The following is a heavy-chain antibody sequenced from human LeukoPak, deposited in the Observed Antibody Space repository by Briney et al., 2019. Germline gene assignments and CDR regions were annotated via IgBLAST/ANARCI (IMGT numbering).Heavy chain of an antibody. CDR3: ANSGYYYYFDY. V-gene: IGHV3-74*01. J-gene: IGHJ4*02. Sequence: GGSLRLSCAASGNYWMHWVRQAPGKGLVWVSHINSDGSWTSYADSVKGRFTISRDNSKNTLYLQMNSLRAEDTAVYYCANSGYYYYFDYWGQGTLVTVSS. D-gene: IGHD3-22*01. CDR2: INSDGSWT. CDR1: GNYW.